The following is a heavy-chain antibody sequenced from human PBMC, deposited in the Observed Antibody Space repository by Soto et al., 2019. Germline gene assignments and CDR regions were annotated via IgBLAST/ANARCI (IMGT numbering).Heavy chain of an antibody. Sequence: GSLRLSCAASGFTFSSYGMHWVRQAPGKGLEWVAVISYDGSNKYYADSVKGRFTISRDNSKNTLYLQMNSLRAEDTAVYYCAKGEVRYCSSTSCYYGMDVWGQGTTVTVSS. CDR1: GFTFSSYG. V-gene: IGHV3-30*18. D-gene: IGHD2-2*01. J-gene: IGHJ6*02. CDR2: ISYDGSNK. CDR3: AKGEVRYCSSTSCYYGMDV.